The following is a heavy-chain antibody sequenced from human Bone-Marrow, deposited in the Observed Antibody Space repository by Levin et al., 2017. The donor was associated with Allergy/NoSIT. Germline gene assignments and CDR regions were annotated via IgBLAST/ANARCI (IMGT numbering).Heavy chain of an antibody. V-gene: IGHV3-21*01. CDR1: GFTFSSYS. CDR2: ISSSSSYI. Sequence: GGSLRLSCAASGFTFSSYSMNWVRQAPGKGLEWVSSISSSSSYIYYADSEKGRFTISRDNAKNSLYLQMNSLRAEDTAVYYCARGEDSSGYLAPFDYWGQGTLVTVSS. J-gene: IGHJ4*02. CDR3: ARGEDSSGYLAPFDY. D-gene: IGHD3-22*01.